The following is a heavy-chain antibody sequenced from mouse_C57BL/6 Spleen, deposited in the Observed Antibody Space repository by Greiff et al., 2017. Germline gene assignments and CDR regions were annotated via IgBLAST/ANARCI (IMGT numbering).Heavy chain of an antibody. V-gene: IGHV14-3*01. D-gene: IGHD1-1*01. Sequence: EVQLQQSVAELVRPGASVKLSCTASGFNIKNTYMHWVKQRPEQGLEWIGRIDPANGNTKYAPKFQGKATITADTSSNTAYLQLSSLTSEDTAIYYCAREILGYYYGSSYWYFDVWGTGTTVTVSS. CDR3: AREILGYYYGSSYWYFDV. CDR2: IDPANGNT. J-gene: IGHJ1*03. CDR1: GFNIKNTY.